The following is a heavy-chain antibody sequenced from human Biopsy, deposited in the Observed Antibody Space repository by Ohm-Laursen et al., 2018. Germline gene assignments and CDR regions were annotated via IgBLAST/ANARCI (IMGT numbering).Heavy chain of an antibody. CDR3: ATKLTGYFHH. CDR1: GGTLITYA. Sequence: ASVKVSCNASGGTLITYAISWVRQAPGQGLEWLGGNIPILGTGNYAQKFQDRVTVAADTSTSTATMELRSLRSDDTAVYYCATKLTGYFHHWGQGTLVIVSS. CDR2: NIPILGTG. J-gene: IGHJ1*01. V-gene: IGHV1-69*06. D-gene: IGHD3-9*01.